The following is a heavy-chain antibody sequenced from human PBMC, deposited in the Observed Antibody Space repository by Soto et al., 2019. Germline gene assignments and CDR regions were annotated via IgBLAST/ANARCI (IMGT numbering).Heavy chain of an antibody. Sequence: QVQLVQSGAEVKKPGSSVKVSCKASGGTFSSYAISWVRQAPGQGLEWMGGIIPTFGTANYAQKFQGRVTITADEPTSTAYMQLSSLRSEDTAVYYCARDTPSTVTTVCGGGIDVWGPGTPVTLSS. CDR2: IIPTFGTA. V-gene: IGHV1-69*12. CDR3: ARDTPSTVTTVCGGGIDV. D-gene: IGHD4-4*01. CDR1: GGTFSSYA. J-gene: IGHJ6*02.